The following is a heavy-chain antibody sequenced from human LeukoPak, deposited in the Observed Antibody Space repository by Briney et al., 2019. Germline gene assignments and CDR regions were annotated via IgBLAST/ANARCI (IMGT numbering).Heavy chain of an antibody. J-gene: IGHJ4*02. Sequence: PGGSLRLSCAASGFTFSSYEMNWVRQAPGKGLEWVSYISSSGSTIYYADSLKGRFTISRDNSKNTLYLQMNNLRVEDTAVYYCAKDAAGPEYWGQGTLVTVST. D-gene: IGHD6-13*01. CDR2: ISSSGSTI. CDR3: AKDAAGPEY. V-gene: IGHV3-48*03. CDR1: GFTFSSYE.